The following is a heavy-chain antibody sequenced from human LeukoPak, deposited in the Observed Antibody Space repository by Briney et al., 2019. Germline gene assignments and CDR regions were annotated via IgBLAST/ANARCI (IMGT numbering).Heavy chain of an antibody. CDR2: IYYSGST. Sequence: SETLSLTCTVSGGSISSSSYYWGWIRQPPGKGLEWIGSIYYSGSTYYNPSLKSRVTISVDKSKNQFSLKLSSVTAADTAVYYCVRGEWFGEFHWGQGTLVTVSS. CDR1: GGSISSSSYY. D-gene: IGHD3-10*01. V-gene: IGHV4-39*07. CDR3: VRGEWFGEFH. J-gene: IGHJ4*02.